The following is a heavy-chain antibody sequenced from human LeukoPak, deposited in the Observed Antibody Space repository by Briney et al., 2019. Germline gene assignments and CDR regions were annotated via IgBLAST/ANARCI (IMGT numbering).Heavy chain of an antibody. D-gene: IGHD2-2*01. CDR2: ITSSSSYT. CDR3: ARGGSNSPYYFDY. V-gene: IGHV3-21*01. CDR1: GFNFRRYG. J-gene: IGHJ4*02. Sequence: AGGSLRLSCAASGFNFRRYGMNWVRQAARKGLHWVSSITSSSSYTDQADSVKGRFTISRDNAKNSLYLQMNSLRAEDTAVYYCARGGSNSPYYFDYWGQGTLVTVSS.